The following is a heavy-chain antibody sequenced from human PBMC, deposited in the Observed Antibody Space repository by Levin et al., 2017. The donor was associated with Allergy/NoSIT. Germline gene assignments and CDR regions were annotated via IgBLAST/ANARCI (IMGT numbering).Heavy chain of an antibody. CDR2: ISYDGSNK. V-gene: IGHV3-30*18. CDR1: GFTFSSYG. CDR3: AKDLRRIQLWSPFDY. D-gene: IGHD5-18*01. Sequence: LSLTCAASGFTFSSYGMHWVRQAPGKGLEWVAVISYDGSNKYYADSVKGRFTISRDNSKNTLYLQMNSLRAEDTAVYYCAKDLRRIQLWSPFDYWGQGTLVTVSS. J-gene: IGHJ4*02.